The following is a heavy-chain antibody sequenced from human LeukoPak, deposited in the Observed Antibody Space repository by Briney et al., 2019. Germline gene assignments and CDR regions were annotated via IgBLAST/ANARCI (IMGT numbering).Heavy chain of an antibody. CDR3: AREFGYAVTSLDY. D-gene: IGHD4-17*01. CDR2: ICTSGST. CDR1: GGSISSGSYY. V-gene: IGHV4-61*02. J-gene: IGHJ4*02. Sequence: SETLSLTCTVSGGSISSGSYYWSWIRQPAGKGLEWIGLICTSGSTHYSPALKSRVTISESTSKNQSSLKLSSVTAADTAVYYCAREFGYAVTSLDYWGQGTLVTVSS.